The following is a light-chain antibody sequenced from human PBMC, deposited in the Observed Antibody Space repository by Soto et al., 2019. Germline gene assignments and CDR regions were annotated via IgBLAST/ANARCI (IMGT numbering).Light chain of an antibody. J-gene: IGKJ2*01. CDR2: GAS. V-gene: IGKV3-20*01. CDR1: QSVTSNY. CDR3: QQYGRSPLLYS. Sequence: EIVLTQSPGTLPLSTGERATLSCRASQSVTSNYLAWYQQKPGQAPRLLIYGASTRAAGVPDRFSGSGSGTDFTLTITRLEPEDFAVYYCQQYGRSPLLYSFGQGTRLGVK.